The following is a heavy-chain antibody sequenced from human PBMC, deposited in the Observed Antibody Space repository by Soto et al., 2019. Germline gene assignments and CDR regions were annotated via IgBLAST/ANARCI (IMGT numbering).Heavy chain of an antibody. J-gene: IGHJ6*04. D-gene: IGHD2-8*02. CDR3: AKGPGGRMDV. CDR2: ISYDGSNK. V-gene: IGHV3-30*18. Sequence: QVQLVESGGGVVQPGRSLRLSCAASGFTFSSYGMHWVRQAPGKGLEWVAVISYDGSNKYYADSVKGRFTISRDNSKNTLYLQMNSLRAEDTALYYCAKGPGGRMDVCGKGTTVTVSS. CDR1: GFTFSSYG.